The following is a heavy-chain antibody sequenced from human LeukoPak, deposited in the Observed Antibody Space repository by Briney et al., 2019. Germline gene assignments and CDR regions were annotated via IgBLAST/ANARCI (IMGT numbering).Heavy chain of an antibody. CDR3: ARDLEPTGYYDGYYFDY. J-gene: IGHJ4*02. D-gene: IGHD3-9*01. CDR2: IYSSGVT. Sequence: PGGSLRLSCAASGFIVNSYAMSWVRQAPGKGLAWVSLIYSSGVTHYAESVKGRFTISRDNSKNTLYLQMNSLRAEDTAVYYCARDLEPTGYYDGYYFDYWGQGTLVTVSS. CDR1: GFIVNSYA. V-gene: IGHV3-66*03.